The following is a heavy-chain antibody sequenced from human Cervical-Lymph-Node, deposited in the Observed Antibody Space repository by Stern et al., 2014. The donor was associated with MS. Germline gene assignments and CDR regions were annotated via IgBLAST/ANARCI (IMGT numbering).Heavy chain of an antibody. CDR3: LRDYDILTGWLYFDY. CDR2: INSDGSST. D-gene: IGHD3-9*01. V-gene: IGHV3-74*02. J-gene: IGHJ4*02. CDR1: GFTFSSYW. Sequence: EVQLEESGGGLVQPGGSLRLSCAASGFTFSSYWMHWVRQAPGKGLVWVSRINSDGSSTSYADSVKGRFTISRDNAKNTLYLQMNSLRAEDTAVYYCLRDYDILTGWLYFDYWGQGTLVTVSS.